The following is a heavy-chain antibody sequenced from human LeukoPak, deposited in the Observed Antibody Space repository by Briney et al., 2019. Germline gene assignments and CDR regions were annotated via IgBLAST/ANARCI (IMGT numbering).Heavy chain of an antibody. CDR1: GYTFTRYD. J-gene: IGHJ4*02. V-gene: IGHV1-8*01. CDR2: MNPNSSNT. Sequence: ASVTVSCKASGYTFTRYDINWVRQATGQGLEWMGWMNPNSSNTGYEQKFQGRVTMTRNTSISTAYMELSSLRSEDTAVYYCARDCSGGSCSWGQGTLVTVSS. D-gene: IGHD2-15*01. CDR3: ARDCSGGSCS.